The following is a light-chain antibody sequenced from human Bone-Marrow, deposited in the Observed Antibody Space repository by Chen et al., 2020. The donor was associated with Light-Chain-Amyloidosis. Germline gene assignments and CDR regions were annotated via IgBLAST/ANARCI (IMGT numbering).Light chain of an antibody. V-gene: IGLV3-21*02. CDR3: QVWDRSSDRPV. CDR2: DDS. Sequence: SYVLTQPSSVSVAPGQTATIACEGNTIGSTSVNWYPQTPGQAPLLVVYDDSYRPSGIPERFSGSNAGNTATLTISRVEAGDEADYYCQVWDRSSDRPVFGGGTKLTVL. J-gene: IGLJ3*02. CDR1: TIGSTS.